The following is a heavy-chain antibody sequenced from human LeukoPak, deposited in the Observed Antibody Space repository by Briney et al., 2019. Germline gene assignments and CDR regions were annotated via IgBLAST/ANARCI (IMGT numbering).Heavy chain of an antibody. Sequence: GGSLRLSCAASGFTFSSYAMSWVRQAPGKGLEWVSAISGSGGSTYYADSVKGRFTISRDNSKNTLYLQMNSLRVEDTAVYYCAKAGRSSPYYFDYWGQGTLVTVSS. CDR1: GFTFSSYA. D-gene: IGHD6-6*01. V-gene: IGHV3-23*01. CDR2: ISGSGGST. CDR3: AKAGRSSPYYFDY. J-gene: IGHJ4*02.